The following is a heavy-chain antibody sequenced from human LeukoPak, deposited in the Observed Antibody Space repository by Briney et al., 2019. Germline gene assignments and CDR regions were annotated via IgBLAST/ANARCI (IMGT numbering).Heavy chain of an antibody. V-gene: IGHV1-69*13. D-gene: IGHD3-22*01. CDR3: ARGNYYDSSGYYFGVNYIDY. CDR1: GGTFSSYA. CDR2: IIPIFGTA. Sequence: GASVKVSCKASGGTFSSYAISWVRQAPGQGLEWMGGIIPIFGTANYAQKFQGRVTITADESTSTAYMELSSLRSEDTAVYYRARGNYYDSSGYYFGVNYIDYWGQGTLVTVSS. J-gene: IGHJ4*02.